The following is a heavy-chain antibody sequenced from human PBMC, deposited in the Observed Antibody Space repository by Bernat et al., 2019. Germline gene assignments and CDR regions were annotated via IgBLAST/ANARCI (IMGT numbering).Heavy chain of an antibody. CDR3: ARPEGSSSSLAFDS. D-gene: IGHD6-6*01. V-gene: IGHV3-23*01. CDR2: ISGSGDNT. Sequence: EVQLLESGGGLVQPGGSLRLSCAASGFTFSSYAMSWVRQAPGKGLEWVSSISGSGDNTYYADSVKGRFTISRDNAKNSLYLQMNSLRAEDTAVYYCARPEGSSSSLAFDSWGQGTMVTVSS. CDR1: GFTFSSYA. J-gene: IGHJ3*02.